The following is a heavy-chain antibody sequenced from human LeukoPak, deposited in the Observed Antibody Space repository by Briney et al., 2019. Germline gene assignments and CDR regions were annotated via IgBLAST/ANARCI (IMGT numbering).Heavy chain of an antibody. D-gene: IGHD5-18*01. V-gene: IGHV4-39*07. J-gene: IGHJ4*02. Sequence: KPSETLSLTCTVSGGSISSSSYYWGWIRQPPGKGLEWIGSIYYSGSTYYNPSLKSRVTISVDTSKNQFSLKLSSVTAADTAVYYCARDPPDTVMATAYWGQGTLVTVSS. CDR2: IYYSGST. CDR1: GGSISSSSYY. CDR3: ARDPPDTVMATAY.